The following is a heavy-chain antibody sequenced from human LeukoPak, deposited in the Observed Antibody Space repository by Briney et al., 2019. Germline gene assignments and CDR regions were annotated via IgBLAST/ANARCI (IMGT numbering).Heavy chain of an antibody. CDR3: ARVRGDSGIVGATTADY. V-gene: IGHV4-34*09. CDR2: INHSGST. J-gene: IGHJ4*02. CDR1: GGSFSGYY. D-gene: IGHD1-26*01. Sequence: SETLSLTCAVYGGSFSGYYWSWIRQPPGKGLEWIGEINHSGSTYYNPSLKSPVTISADTSKNQFSLKLRSAAAADTAFYYCARVRGDSGIVGATTADYWGQGILVTVSS.